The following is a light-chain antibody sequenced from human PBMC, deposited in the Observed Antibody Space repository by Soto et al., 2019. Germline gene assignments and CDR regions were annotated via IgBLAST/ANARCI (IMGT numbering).Light chain of an antibody. V-gene: IGKV3-20*01. CDR2: DAS. CDR3: QQYGSTPLT. Sequence: EIVLKQSPDTLSLSPGERATLSCRASQSVKNNYLAWYQRKPGQAPRFLIYDASSRATGIPDRFSGSGSGTDFPLTISRLEPEDFAVYYCQQYGSTPLTFGGGTKVDIK. J-gene: IGKJ4*01. CDR1: QSVKNNY.